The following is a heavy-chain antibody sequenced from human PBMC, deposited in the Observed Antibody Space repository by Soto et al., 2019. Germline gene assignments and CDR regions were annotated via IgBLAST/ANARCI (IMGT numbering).Heavy chain of an antibody. CDR1: GGSLRGHY. J-gene: IGHJ4*02. CDR3: ARAAVKLGATLFDS. CDR2: INHSGFT. D-gene: IGHD1-26*01. V-gene: IGHV4-34*01. Sequence: SETLSLTCAVPGGSLRGHYWSWIRQSPEKGLEWIGEINHSGFTNYNPTLKSRVTISRDASKNQFSLGLSSMTAADSAVYFCARAAVKLGATLFDSWGQGTLVTVSS.